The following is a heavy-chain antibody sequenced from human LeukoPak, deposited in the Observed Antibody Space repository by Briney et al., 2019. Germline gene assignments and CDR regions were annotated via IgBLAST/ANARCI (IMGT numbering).Heavy chain of an antibody. CDR3: ANDADSSVWSFDY. J-gene: IGHJ4*02. Sequence: GGSLRLSCSASGFTFGSYAMNWGRQAPGKGLEWVSGISGSGASTYYADSVKGRFTISRDNSRNTLYLQMNSLRVEDTAVYYCANDADSSVWSFDYWGQGTLAPVSS. CDR1: GFTFGSYA. CDR2: ISGSGAST. D-gene: IGHD6-19*01. V-gene: IGHV3-23*01.